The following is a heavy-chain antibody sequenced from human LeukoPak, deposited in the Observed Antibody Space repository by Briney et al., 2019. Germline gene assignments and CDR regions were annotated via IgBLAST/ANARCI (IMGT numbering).Heavy chain of an antibody. CDR2: IYYSGST. D-gene: IGHD2-2*01. CDR3: ARVVVRCSSTSCYLKDNWFDP. V-gene: IGHV4-39*01. J-gene: IGHJ5*02. Sequence: PSETLSLTCTVSGGSISSSSYYWGWIRQPPGKGLEWIGSIYYSGSTYYNPSLKSRVTISVDTSKNQFSLKLSSVTAADTAVYYCARVVVRCSSTSCYLKDNWFDPWGQGTLVTVSS. CDR1: GGSISSSSYY.